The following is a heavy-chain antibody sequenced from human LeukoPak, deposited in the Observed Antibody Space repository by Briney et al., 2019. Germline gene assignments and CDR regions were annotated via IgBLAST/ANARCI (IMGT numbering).Heavy chain of an antibody. Sequence: PSGTLSLTCTVSGGSISSYYWSWIRQPAGKGLEWIGRIYTSGSTNYNPSLKSRVTMSVDTSKNQFSLKLSSVTAADTAVYYCARDYPVYDYVWGSYRVDAFDIWGQGTMVTVSS. CDR1: GGSISSYY. D-gene: IGHD3-16*02. J-gene: IGHJ3*02. V-gene: IGHV4-4*07. CDR3: ARDYPVYDYVWGSYRVDAFDI. CDR2: IYTSGST.